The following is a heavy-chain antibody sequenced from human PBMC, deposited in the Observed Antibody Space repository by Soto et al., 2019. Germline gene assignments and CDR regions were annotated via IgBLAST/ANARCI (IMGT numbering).Heavy chain of an antibody. Sequence: QVQLQQWGAGLLKPSETLSLTCAVYGGSFSGYYWSWIRQPPGKGLEWIGEINHSGSTNYNPSLKSRVSISVETSKNQFSLKLSSVTAADTAVYHCARARGGHIVLMVYATKARWFVPWGQGTLVTVSS. D-gene: IGHD2-8*01. CDR3: ARARGGHIVLMVYATKARWFVP. V-gene: IGHV4-34*01. J-gene: IGHJ5*02. CDR2: INHSGST. CDR1: GGSFSGYY.